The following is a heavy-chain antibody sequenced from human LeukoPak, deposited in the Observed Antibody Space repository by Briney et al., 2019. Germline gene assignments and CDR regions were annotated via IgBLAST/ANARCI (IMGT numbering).Heavy chain of an antibody. CDR1: GYTFTSYD. J-gene: IGHJ4*02. D-gene: IGHD3-22*01. Sequence: ASVKVSCKASGYTFTSYDINWVRQATGQGLEWMGWMSPNSGNTGYAQKFQGRVTITRNTSISTAYMELSSLRSEDTAVYYCARGGYYDSSGYSPFDYWGQGTLVTVSS. V-gene: IGHV1-8*03. CDR3: ARGGYYDSSGYSPFDY. CDR2: MSPNSGNT.